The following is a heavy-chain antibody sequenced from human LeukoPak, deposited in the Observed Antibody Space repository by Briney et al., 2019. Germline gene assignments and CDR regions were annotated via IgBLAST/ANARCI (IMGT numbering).Heavy chain of an antibody. CDR2: IKQDGSER. CDR3: ARGHSFDI. J-gene: IGHJ3*02. V-gene: IGHV3-7*01. D-gene: IGHD3-3*02. CDR1: GFTFSSYW. Sequence: GGSLRLSCAASGFTFSSYWMTWVRQAPGKGLEWVANIKQDGSERYYVDSLKGRFIISRDNAKNSLYLQVNSLRAEDTAVYYCARGHSFDICGQGTMVTVSS.